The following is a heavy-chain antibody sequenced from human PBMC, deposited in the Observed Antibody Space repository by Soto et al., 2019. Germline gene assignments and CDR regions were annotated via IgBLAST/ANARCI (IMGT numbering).Heavy chain of an antibody. CDR3: ARDKDRLQLGGNYYYILDV. CDR1: GGTFSTSA. V-gene: IGHV1-69*12. D-gene: IGHD5-12*01. Sequence: QVHLEQSGAEVKQPGSSVRVSCKASGGTFSTSAISWVRQAPGQGLEWMGGIIPIFRTPDYAQKFQGRVTVSADESTSTVYMELNGLSSDDTAVYYCARDKDRLQLGGNYYYILDVWGQGTTVTVSS. CDR2: IIPIFRTP. J-gene: IGHJ6*02.